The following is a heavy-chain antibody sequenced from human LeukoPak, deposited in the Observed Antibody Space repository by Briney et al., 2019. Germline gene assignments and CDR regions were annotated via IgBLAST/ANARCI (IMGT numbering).Heavy chain of an antibody. CDR1: GYTFTGYY. V-gene: IGHV1-2*02. D-gene: IGHD5-18*01. J-gene: IGHJ4*02. Sequence: ASVKVSCKASGYTFTGYYMHWVRQAPGQGLEWMGWINPNSGGTNYAQKFQGRVTMTRDTSISTAYMELSSLRSEDTAVYYCARDRGYSYGPIDYWGQGTLVTVSS. CDR2: INPNSGGT. CDR3: ARDRGYSYGPIDY.